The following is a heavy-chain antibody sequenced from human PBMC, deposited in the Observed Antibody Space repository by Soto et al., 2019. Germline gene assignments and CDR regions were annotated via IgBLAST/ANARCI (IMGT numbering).Heavy chain of an antibody. Sequence: QVQLQESGPGLVKPSETLSLTCTVSGGSISPYYWSWIRQPPGKGLEWIGYIYFGGTTKYNPSLKRRAXXXVXXSKNQFSLKLTSVTAADPAVYYCARLGGFFQALDSWGQGTLVTVSS. D-gene: IGHD2-15*01. CDR2: IYFGGTT. J-gene: IGHJ4*02. CDR1: GGSISPYY. V-gene: IGHV4-59*08. CDR3: ARLGGFFQALDS.